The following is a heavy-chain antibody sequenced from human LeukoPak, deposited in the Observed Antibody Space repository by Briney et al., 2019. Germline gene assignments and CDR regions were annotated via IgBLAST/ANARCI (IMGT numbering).Heavy chain of an antibody. CDR3: ASHIAAAGSTDY. CDR1: GFTFSSYS. J-gene: IGHJ4*02. CDR2: ISSRSSYI. D-gene: IGHD6-13*01. V-gene: IGHV3-21*01. Sequence: GGSLRLSCAASGFTFSSYSMNWVRQAPGKGLEWVSSISSRSSYIYYADSVKGRFTISRDNAKNSLYLQMNSLRAEDTAVYYCASHIAAAGSTDYWGQGTLVTVSS.